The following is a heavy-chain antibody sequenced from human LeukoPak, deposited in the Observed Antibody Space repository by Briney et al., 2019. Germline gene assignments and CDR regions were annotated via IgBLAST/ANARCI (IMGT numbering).Heavy chain of an antibody. CDR3: ARQYFYDTSGYCDY. CDR2: TSAYNGNT. V-gene: IGHV1-18*01. Sequence: ASVKVSCKASGYTFTSYGISWVRQAPGQGLEWMGWTSAYNGNTNYAQKLQGRVTMTTDTSTSTAYMELRSLRSDDTAVYYCARQYFYDTSGYCDYWGQGALVTVSS. D-gene: IGHD3-22*01. J-gene: IGHJ4*02. CDR1: GYTFTSYG.